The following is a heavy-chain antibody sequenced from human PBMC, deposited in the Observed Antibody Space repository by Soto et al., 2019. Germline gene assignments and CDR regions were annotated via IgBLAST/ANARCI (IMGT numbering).Heavy chain of an antibody. D-gene: IGHD6-13*01. CDR3: ASRKAAAGTGAFDI. V-gene: IGHV4-59*01. CDR1: GGSISSYN. CDR2: IYYSGST. Sequence: QVQLQESGPGLVKPSETLSLTCTVSGGSISSYNWSWIRQPPGKGLEWIGYIYYSGSTNYNPSLKSRVTISVDTSKNQFSLKLSSVTAADTAVYYCASRKAAAGTGAFDIWVQGTMVIVSS. J-gene: IGHJ3*02.